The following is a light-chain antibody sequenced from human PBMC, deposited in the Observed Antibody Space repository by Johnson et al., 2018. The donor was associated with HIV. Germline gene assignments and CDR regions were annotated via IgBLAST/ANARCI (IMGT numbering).Light chain of an antibody. J-gene: IGLJ1*01. V-gene: IGLV1-51*01. CDR3: GTWDSSLSRGG. CDR2: DNN. CDR1: SSNIGNNY. Sequence: QSALTQPPSVSAAPRQKVTISCSGSSSNIGNNYVSWYQQLPGTAPKLLIYDNNKRPSGIPDRFSGSKYGTSATLGITGLQTGDEADYYCGTWDSSLSRGGFGTGTKVTVL.